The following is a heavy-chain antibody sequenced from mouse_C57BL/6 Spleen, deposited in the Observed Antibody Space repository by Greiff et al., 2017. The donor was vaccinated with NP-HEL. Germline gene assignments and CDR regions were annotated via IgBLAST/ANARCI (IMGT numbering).Heavy chain of an antibody. Sequence: VQLKESGPGLAKPSQTLSLTCSVTGYSITSDYWNWIRKFPGNKLEYMGYISYSGSTYYNPSLKSRISITRDTSKNQYYLQLNSVTTEDTATYYCARFITTVVADWYFDVWGTGTTVTVSS. V-gene: IGHV3-8*01. D-gene: IGHD1-1*01. CDR3: ARFITTVVADWYFDV. J-gene: IGHJ1*03. CDR1: GYSITSDY. CDR2: ISYSGST.